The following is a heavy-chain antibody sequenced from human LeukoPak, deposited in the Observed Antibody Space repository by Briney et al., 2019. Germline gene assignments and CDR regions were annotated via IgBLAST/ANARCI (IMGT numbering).Heavy chain of an antibody. V-gene: IGHV4-59*08. D-gene: IGHD3-22*01. CDR1: GGSISSYY. J-gene: IGHJ4*02. Sequence: SETLSLTCTVSGGSISSYYWSCIRQPPGKGLEWIGYIYYSGSTNYNPSLKSRVTISVDTSKNQFSLKLSSVTAADTAVYYCARHTRTRSGYKTYYFDYWGQGTLVTVSS. CDR3: ARHTRTRSGYKTYYFDY. CDR2: IYYSGST.